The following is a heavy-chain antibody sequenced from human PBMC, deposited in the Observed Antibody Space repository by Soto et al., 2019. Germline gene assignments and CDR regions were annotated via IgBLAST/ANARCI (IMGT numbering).Heavy chain of an antibody. D-gene: IGHD3-16*01. V-gene: IGHV1-69*01. J-gene: IGHJ3*01. CDR1: GGPFGSSA. CDR2: IIPVFDKA. Sequence: QVQLVQSGADVKKPGSSVKVSCKTSGGPFGSSAISWVRQAPAQGLEWMGEIIPVFDKANYTQNLQGRLTITADEPTGTVFMQLSKLRSEYTAVYFCARLRRDWGDAFDLWGLGTFVTVSS. CDR3: ARLRRDWGDAFDL.